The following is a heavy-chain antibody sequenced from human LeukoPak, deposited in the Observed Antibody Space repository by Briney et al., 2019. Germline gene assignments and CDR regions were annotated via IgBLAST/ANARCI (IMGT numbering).Heavy chain of an antibody. CDR2: IIPIFGTA. Sequence: SVKVSCKASGGTFSSYAISWVRQAPGQGLEWMGGIIPIFGTANYAQKFQGRVTITADESTSTAYMELSSLRSEDTAVYYCATTVTTLYAFDIWGQGTMVTVSS. CDR3: ATTVTTLYAFDI. J-gene: IGHJ3*02. V-gene: IGHV1-69*13. D-gene: IGHD4-17*01. CDR1: GGTFSSYA.